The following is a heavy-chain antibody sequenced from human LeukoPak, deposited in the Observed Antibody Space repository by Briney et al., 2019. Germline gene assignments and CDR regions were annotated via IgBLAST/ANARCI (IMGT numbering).Heavy chain of an antibody. Sequence: KSSETLSLTCTISGGSISSYFWSWIRQPPGKGLEWIGYIYYTGSTNYNPSLKSRVIISLDTSKHQFSLKLSSVTAADTAIYFCARDFGSSSWGWFDPWGPGILVIVSS. V-gene: IGHV4-59*12. CDR1: GGSISSYF. J-gene: IGHJ5*02. D-gene: IGHD6-6*01. CDR2: IYYTGST. CDR3: ARDFGSSSWGWFDP.